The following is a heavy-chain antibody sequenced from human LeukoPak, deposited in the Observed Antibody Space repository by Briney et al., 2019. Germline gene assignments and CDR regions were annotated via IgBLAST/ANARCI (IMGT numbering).Heavy chain of an antibody. V-gene: IGHV1-2*02. D-gene: IGHD3-10*01. CDR1: GYVFTAYY. Sequence: ASVKVSCKASGYVFTAYYIHWVRRAPGQGLEWVAWINPNTGGTNYAQNFQGRVSLTRDTSISTAYMELRWLRFDDTALYYCARDEEMTSGSGAGYCFEHWGQGTLVTVSS. CDR2: INPNTGGT. CDR3: ARDEEMTSGSGAGYCFEH. J-gene: IGHJ4*02.